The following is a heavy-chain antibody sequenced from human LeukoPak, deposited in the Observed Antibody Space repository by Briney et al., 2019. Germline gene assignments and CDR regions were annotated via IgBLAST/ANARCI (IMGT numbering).Heavy chain of an antibody. D-gene: IGHD2-2*01. J-gene: IGHJ6*03. CDR1: GGSISSYY. CDR3: ASSDCSSTSCYHYYYYMDV. CDR2: IYHSGST. V-gene: IGHV4-59*12. Sequence: SETLSLTCTVSGGSISSYYWSWIRQPPGKGLEWIGYIYHSGSTYYNPSLKSRVTISVDRSKNQFSLKLSSVTAADTAVYYCASSDCSSTSCYHYYYYMDVWGKGTTVTVSS.